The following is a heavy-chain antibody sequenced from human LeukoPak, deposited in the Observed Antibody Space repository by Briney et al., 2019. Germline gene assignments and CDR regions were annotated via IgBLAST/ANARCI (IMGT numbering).Heavy chain of an antibody. CDR1: GYTFTVYY. D-gene: IGHD1-26*01. CDR3: ARGPSYSGSFFDY. V-gene: IGHV1-2*06. J-gene: IGHJ4*02. CDR2: INPNSGGT. Sequence: GASVNVSCKASGYTFTVYYMHWVRQAPGQGLEWMGRINPNSGGTNYAQKFQGRVTMTRDTSISTAYMELSRLRSDDTAVYYCARGPSYSGSFFDYWGQGTLVTVSS.